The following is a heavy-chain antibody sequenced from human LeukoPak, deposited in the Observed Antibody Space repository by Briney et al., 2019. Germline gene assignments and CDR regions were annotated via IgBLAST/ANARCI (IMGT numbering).Heavy chain of an antibody. J-gene: IGHJ4*02. V-gene: IGHV3-21*01. Sequence: GGSLRLSCAASGFTFSSYTMNWVRQAPGKGLEWVSSISSSRSYIYYADSVKGRFTISRDNAKDSLYLQMNSLRAEDTAVYYCARDQYYGSGTYYNSSKGYFDYWGQGTLVTVSS. CDR3: ARDQYYGSGTYYNSSKGYFDY. CDR1: GFTFSSYT. CDR2: ISSSRSYI. D-gene: IGHD3-10*01.